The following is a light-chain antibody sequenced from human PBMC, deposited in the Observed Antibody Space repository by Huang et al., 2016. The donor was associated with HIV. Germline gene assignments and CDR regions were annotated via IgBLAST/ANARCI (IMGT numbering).Light chain of an antibody. CDR2: GAS. J-gene: IGKJ3*01. CDR3: QQSYSTLRFT. V-gene: IGKV1-39*01. Sequence: DIQMTQYPSSLSASVGVRVTITCRASQSIKKYLNWYQQKPGKASKLLIYGASSLQSRVPSRFSGSGSGTDFTHTISSLQPEDFATYYCQQSYSTLRFTFGPGTKVDI. CDR1: QSIKKY.